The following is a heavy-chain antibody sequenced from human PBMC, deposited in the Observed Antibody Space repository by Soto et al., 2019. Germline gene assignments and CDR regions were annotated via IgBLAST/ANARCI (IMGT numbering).Heavy chain of an antibody. V-gene: IGHV1-46*01. CDR2: INPSGGST. J-gene: IGHJ6*02. CDR1: GYTFTSYY. Sequence: ASVKVSCKASGYTFTSYYMHWVRQAPGQGLEWMGIINPSGGSTSYAQKFQGRVTMTRDTSTSTVYMELSSLRSEYTAVYYCARYSAPVGGYYGMDVWGQGTTVTVSS. CDR3: ARYSAPVGGYYGMDV. D-gene: IGHD1-26*01.